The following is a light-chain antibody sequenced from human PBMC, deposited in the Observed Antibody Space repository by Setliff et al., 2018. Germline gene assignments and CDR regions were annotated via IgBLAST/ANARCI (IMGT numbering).Light chain of an antibody. CDR3: CSYGGTLYV. CDR2: DVS. Sequence: QSALTQPRSVSGSPGQSVTISCTGTSSDVGGYNSVSWYQQHPDKPPKLIIYDVSTRPSGVPDRFSGSKSGNTASLTISGLQAEDEADYYCCSYGGTLYVFGTGTK. CDR1: SSDVGGYNS. V-gene: IGLV2-11*01. J-gene: IGLJ1*01.